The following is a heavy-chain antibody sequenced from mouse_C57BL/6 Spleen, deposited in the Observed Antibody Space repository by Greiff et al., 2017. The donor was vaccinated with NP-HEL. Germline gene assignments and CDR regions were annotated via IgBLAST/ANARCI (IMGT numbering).Heavy chain of an antibody. J-gene: IGHJ3*01. CDR3: ARSSLYKGLTY. CDR2: INYDGSST. CDR1: GFTFSDYY. Sequence: EVKLMESEGGLVQPGSSMKLSCTASGFTFSDYYMAWVRQVPEKGLEWVANINYDGSSTYYLESLKSRFIISRDNAKNILYLQMSSLKSEDTATYYCARSSLYKGLTYWGQGTLVTVSA. D-gene: IGHD2-3*01. V-gene: IGHV5-16*01.